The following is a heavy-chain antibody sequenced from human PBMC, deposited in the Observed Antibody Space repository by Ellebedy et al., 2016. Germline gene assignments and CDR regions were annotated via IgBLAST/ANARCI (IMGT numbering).Heavy chain of an antibody. CDR3: ARGEAYGDYVPHPFDY. J-gene: IGHJ4*02. D-gene: IGHD4-17*01. CDR2: IYHSGST. V-gene: IGHV4-4*02. CDR1: GGSISSSNW. Sequence: SETLSLTXAVSGGSISSSNWWSWVRQPPGKGLEWIGEIYHSGSTNYNPSLKSRVTISVDTSKNQFSLKLSSVTAADTAVYYCARGEAYGDYVPHPFDYWGQGTLVTVSS.